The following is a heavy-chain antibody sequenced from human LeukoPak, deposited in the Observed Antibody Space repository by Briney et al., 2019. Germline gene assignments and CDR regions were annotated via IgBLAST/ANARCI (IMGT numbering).Heavy chain of an antibody. J-gene: IGHJ6*03. CDR1: GYTFTSYD. V-gene: IGHV1-8*03. CDR3: ARDLERVYSSGQGENYYYYMDV. CDR2: MNPNSGNT. D-gene: IGHD6-19*01. Sequence: GASVKVSCKASGYTFTSYDINWVRQATGQGLEWMGWMNPNSGNTGYAQKFQGRVTITRNTSISTAYMELSSLRSEDTAVYYCARDLERVYSSGQGENYYYYMDVWGKGTTVTVSS.